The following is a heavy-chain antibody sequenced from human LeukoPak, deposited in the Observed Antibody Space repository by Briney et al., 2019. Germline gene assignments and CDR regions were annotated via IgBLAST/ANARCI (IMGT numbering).Heavy chain of an antibody. CDR3: AREVPTSHDYGDPSYAFDI. J-gene: IGHJ3*02. CDR1: GFTFSSYS. CDR2: ISSSSSYI. Sequence: PGGSLRLSCAASGFTFSSYSMNWVRQAPGKGLEWVSSISSSSSYIYYADSVKGRFTISRDNAKNSLYLQMNSLRAEDTAVYYCAREVPTSHDYGDPSYAFDIWGQGTMVTVSS. D-gene: IGHD4-17*01. V-gene: IGHV3-21*01.